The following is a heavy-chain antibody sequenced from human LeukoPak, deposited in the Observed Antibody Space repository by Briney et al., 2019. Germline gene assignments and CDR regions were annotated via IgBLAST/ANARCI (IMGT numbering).Heavy chain of an antibody. CDR2: IDPSDSYT. CDR1: GYSFTSYW. D-gene: IGHD6-13*01. J-gene: IGHJ3*02. CDR3: ARALGAAGFPDAFDI. Sequence: GESLRISCQGSGYSFTSYWISWVRQMPGKGLGGMGRIDPSDSYTNYSPSFQGHVTISADKSISTAYLQWSSLKASDTAMYYCARALGAAGFPDAFDIWGQGTMVTVSS. V-gene: IGHV5-10-1*01.